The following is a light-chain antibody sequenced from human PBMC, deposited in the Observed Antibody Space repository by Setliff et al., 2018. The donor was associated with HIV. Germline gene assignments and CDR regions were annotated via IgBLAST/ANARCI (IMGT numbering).Light chain of an antibody. Sequence: LTQPPSASGTPGQTVTISCSGSTSNIGSNSVNWYQQLPGMAPKLLIYSDNQRPSGVPDRFSGSKSGTSASLAINGLQSEDEADYYCAAWDDSLNGFYVFGTGTKVTVL. CDR1: TSNIGSNS. V-gene: IGLV1-44*01. CDR2: SDN. J-gene: IGLJ1*01. CDR3: AAWDDSLNGFYV.